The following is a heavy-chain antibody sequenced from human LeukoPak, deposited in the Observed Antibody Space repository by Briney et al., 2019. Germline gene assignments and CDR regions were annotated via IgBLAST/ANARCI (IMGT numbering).Heavy chain of an antibody. CDR3: ARDRAESNWTNHTLFDS. CDR2: IYSDESST. J-gene: IGHJ4*02. V-gene: IGHV3-74*03. Sequence: GGSLRLSCVASVFTFRDHLMHWVRQAPGKGLVWVSRIYSDESSTAYADSVKGRFTISRDNARNTLYLQKNSLRVEDTAIYYCARDRAESNWTNHTLFDSWRQGTPVTVPS. D-gene: IGHD1/OR15-1a*01. CDR1: VFTFRDHL.